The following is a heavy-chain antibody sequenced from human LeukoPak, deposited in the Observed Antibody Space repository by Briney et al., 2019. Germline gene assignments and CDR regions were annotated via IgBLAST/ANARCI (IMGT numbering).Heavy chain of an antibody. V-gene: IGHV3-30*04. CDR1: GFTFSSYA. D-gene: IGHD3-9*01. Sequence: SGGSLRLSCAASGFTFSSYAMHWVRQAPGKGLEWVAVISYDGSNKYYPDSVKGRFTISRDNSKNTLYLQMNSLRAEDTAVYYCAKRGSGLRYFDWLYGEMDYWGQGTLVTVSS. CDR2: ISYDGSNK. J-gene: IGHJ4*02. CDR3: AKRGSGLRYFDWLYGEMDY.